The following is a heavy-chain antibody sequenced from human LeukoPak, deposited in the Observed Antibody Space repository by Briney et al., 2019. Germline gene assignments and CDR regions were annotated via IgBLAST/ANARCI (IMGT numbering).Heavy chain of an antibody. D-gene: IGHD3-10*01. CDR1: SGSVSSGDYY. CDR2: IYYSGST. V-gene: IGHV4-30-4*01. CDR3: ARGITRRRTFDI. J-gene: IGHJ3*02. Sequence: PSETLSLTCTVSSGSVSSGDYYWSWIRQPPGKGLEWIGYIYYSGSTYYNPSLKSRITISVDTSKNQISLKLSSVTAADTALYYCARGITRRRTFDIWGQGTMVTVSS.